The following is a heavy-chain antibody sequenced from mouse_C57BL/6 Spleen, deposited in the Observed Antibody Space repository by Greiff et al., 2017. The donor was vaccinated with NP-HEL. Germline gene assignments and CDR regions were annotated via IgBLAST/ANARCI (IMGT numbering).Heavy chain of an antibody. CDR1: GYSFTGYF. CDR2: INPYNGDT. J-gene: IGHJ3*01. D-gene: IGHD2-1*01. CDR3: ARPHYGNPFAY. Sequence: EVQLQQSGPELVKPGDSVKISCKASGYSFTGYFMNWVMQSHGKSLEWIGRINPYNGDTFYNQKFKGKATLTVDKSSSTAHMELRSLTSEDSAVYYCARPHYGNPFAYWGQGTLVTVSA. V-gene: IGHV1-20*01.